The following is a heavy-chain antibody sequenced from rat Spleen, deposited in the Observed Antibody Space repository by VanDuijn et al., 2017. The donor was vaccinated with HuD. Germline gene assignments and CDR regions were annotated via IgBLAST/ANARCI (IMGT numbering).Heavy chain of an antibody. D-gene: IGHD2-7*01. CDR1: GFTLSDYV. Sequence: QLVESGGGLVQSGRSLKLSCAASGFTLSDYVMHWIRQAPTKGLEWVTSISPSGATTNYRDSVKGRFTISRDNAKNTQYLQMDSLGSEDTATYYCATAGSRISRFAYWGQGTLVTVSS. V-gene: IGHV5-19*01. CDR3: ATAGSRISRFAY. CDR2: ISPSGATT. J-gene: IGHJ3*01.